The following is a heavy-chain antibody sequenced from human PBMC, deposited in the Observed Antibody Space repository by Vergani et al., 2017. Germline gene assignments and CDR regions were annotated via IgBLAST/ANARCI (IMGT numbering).Heavy chain of an antibody. Sequence: QVQLQESGPGLVKPSETLSLTCTVSGGSISSYYWSWIRQPPGKGLEWIGYIYYSGSTNYNPSLKSRVTISVDTSKNQFSLNLSSVTAADTAVYYCARDKSSGWYRMYVWGKGTTVTVSS. J-gene: IGHJ6*04. V-gene: IGHV4-59*01. D-gene: IGHD6-19*01. CDR3: ARDKSSGWYRMYV. CDR2: IYYSGST. CDR1: GGSISSYY.